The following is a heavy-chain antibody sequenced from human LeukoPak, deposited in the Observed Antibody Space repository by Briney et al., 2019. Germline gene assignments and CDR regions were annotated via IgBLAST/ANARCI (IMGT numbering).Heavy chain of an antibody. V-gene: IGHV5-51*01. J-gene: IGHJ5*02. CDR2: IYPGDSDT. Sequence: GESLKISCKGSGYTFTNYWIGWVRQMPGKGLEWMGIIYPGDSDTRYSPSFQGQATISADKSISTAYLQWSSLKASDTAMYYCARQGVRGVLKINWLDRWGQGTLVTVSS. CDR1: GYTFTNYW. D-gene: IGHD3-10*01. CDR3: ARQGVRGVLKINWLDR.